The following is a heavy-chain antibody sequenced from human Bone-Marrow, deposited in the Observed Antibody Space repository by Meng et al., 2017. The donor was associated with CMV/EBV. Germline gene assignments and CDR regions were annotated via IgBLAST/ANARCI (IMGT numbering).Heavy chain of an antibody. CDR1: GYTFTGYY. Sequence: ASVKVSCKASGYTFTGYYMHWVRQAPGQGLEWMGWINPNSGGTNYAQKFQGRVTMTRDTSISTAYMELSRLRSDDTAVYYCARDAVVPAATKTNWFVPWGQGTLVTVSS. V-gene: IGHV1-2*02. J-gene: IGHJ5*02. D-gene: IGHD2-2*01. CDR2: INPNSGGT. CDR3: ARDAVVPAATKTNWFVP.